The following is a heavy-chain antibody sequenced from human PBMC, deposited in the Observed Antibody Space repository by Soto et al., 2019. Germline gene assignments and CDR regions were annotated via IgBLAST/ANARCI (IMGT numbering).Heavy chain of an antibody. Sequence: ASVKVSCKASGFTFTSSAMQWVRQARGQRLEWIGWSVVGSGNTNYEQKFQERVTITRDMSTSTAYLELSSLRSEDTAVYYCAAIPLEDYTSGLKSPPRYYLDYGVQGTLDLVSS. D-gene: IGHD6-19*01. CDR2: SVVGSGNT. J-gene: IGHJ4*02. CDR1: GFTFTSSA. V-gene: IGHV1-58*02. CDR3: AAIPLEDYTSGLKSPPRYYLDY.